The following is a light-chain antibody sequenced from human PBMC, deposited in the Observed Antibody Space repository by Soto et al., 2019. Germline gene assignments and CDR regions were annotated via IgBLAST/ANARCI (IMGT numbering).Light chain of an antibody. Sequence: EIVLTQSPATLSLSPGERATLSCRASQSVSSYLAWYQQKPGKAPRLLIYDASNRATGLPARFSGRGSGTDFTLTISSLEPEDFAVYYCQQRSNWPPRVTFGQGTRLEIK. CDR3: QQRSNWPPRVT. V-gene: IGKV3-11*01. J-gene: IGKJ5*01. CDR1: QSVSSY. CDR2: DAS.